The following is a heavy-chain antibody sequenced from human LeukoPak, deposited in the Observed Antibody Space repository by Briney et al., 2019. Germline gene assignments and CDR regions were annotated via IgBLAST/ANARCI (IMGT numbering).Heavy chain of an antibody. J-gene: IGHJ4*02. V-gene: IGHV3-30*02. CDR1: GFTFSSYG. D-gene: IGHD3-22*01. CDR3: AKDFSVYYYDSRVLDY. Sequence: GGSLRLSCAASGFTFSSYGMHWVRQAPGKGLEWVAFIRYDGSNKYYADSVKGRFTISRDNSKSTLYLQMNSLRAEDTAVYYCAKDFSVYYYDSRVLDYWGQGTLVTVSS. CDR2: IRYDGSNK.